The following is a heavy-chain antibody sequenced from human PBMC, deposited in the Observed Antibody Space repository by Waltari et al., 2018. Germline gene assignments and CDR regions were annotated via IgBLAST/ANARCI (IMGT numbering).Heavy chain of an antibody. CDR2: IYYSGST. CDR1: GGSISSYY. Sequence: QVQLQESGPGLVKPSETLSLTCTVSGGSISSYYWSWIRQPPGKGLEWIGYIYYSGSTNSTPALKSRVTISVDTSKNQFSLKLSSVTAADTAVYYCARCPPATAIDYWGQGTLVTVSS. J-gene: IGHJ4*02. D-gene: IGHD2-21*02. V-gene: IGHV4-59*01. CDR3: ARCPPATAIDY.